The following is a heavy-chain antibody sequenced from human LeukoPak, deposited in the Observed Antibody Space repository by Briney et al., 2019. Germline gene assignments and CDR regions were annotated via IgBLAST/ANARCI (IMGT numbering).Heavy chain of an antibody. CDR1: GYTFTSYG. D-gene: IGHD1-26*01. V-gene: IGHV1-18*01. Sequence: GASVKVSCKASGYTFTSYGISWVRQAPGRGLEWMGWISAYNGNTNYAQKLQGRVTMTTDTSTSTAYMELRSLRSEDTAVYYCARAPTQWQLLIWGQGTLVTVSS. CDR2: ISAYNGNT. J-gene: IGHJ4*02. CDR3: ARAPTQWQLLI.